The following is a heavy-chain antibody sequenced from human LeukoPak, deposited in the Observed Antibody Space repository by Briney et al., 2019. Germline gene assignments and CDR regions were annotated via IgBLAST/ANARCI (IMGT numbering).Heavy chain of an antibody. D-gene: IGHD2-2*01. CDR3: ARDLGYCSSTSCYAYFDY. CDR1: GFTFSSYR. Sequence: GGSRRLSCAASGFTFSSYRMIWVRQPPGKGLEWVSYISSSSINIYYADSVKGRFTISRDNDKNSLYLQMNSLRAEDTAVYYCARDLGYCSSTSCYAYFDYWGQGTLVTVSS. J-gene: IGHJ4*02. V-gene: IGHV3-48*01. CDR2: ISSSSINI.